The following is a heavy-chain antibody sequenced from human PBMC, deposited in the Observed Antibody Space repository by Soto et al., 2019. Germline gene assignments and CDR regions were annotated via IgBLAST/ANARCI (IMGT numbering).Heavy chain of an antibody. CDR2: ISGSGGST. CDR3: AKVKSRIAARPDFYYFDY. J-gene: IGHJ4*02. Sequence: GSLRLSCAASGFTFSSYAMSWVRQAPGKGLEWVSAISGSGGSTYYADSVKGRFTISRDNSKNTLYLQMNSLRAEDTAVYYCAKVKSRIAARPDFYYFDYWGQGTLVTVSS. D-gene: IGHD6-6*01. V-gene: IGHV3-23*01. CDR1: GFTFSSYA.